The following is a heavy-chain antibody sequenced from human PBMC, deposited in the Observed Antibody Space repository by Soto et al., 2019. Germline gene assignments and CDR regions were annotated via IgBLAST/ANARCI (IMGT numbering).Heavy chain of an antibody. CDR3: ARSPGGDAFNV. CDR2: ISSGSDYI. V-gene: IGHV3-21*01. Sequence: EVQLVESGGGLVKPGGSLRLSCAASGFTFSSYSMNWVRQAPGKGLEWVSSISSGSDYIFYADSVKGRFTISRDTAKNSLFLQMSSLTAEDTAVYYCARSPGGDAFNVWGQGTVVTVSS. CDR1: GFTFSSYS. J-gene: IGHJ3*01.